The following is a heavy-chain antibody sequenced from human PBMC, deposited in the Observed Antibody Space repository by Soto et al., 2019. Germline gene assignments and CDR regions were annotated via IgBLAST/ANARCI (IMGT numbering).Heavy chain of an antibody. CDR2: MNPNSGNT. D-gene: IGHD1-26*01. CDR1: GYTFTSYD. CDR3: ARDDSGFSGSHYIDYFNY. Sequence: ASVKVSCKASGYTFTSYDINWVRQATGQGFEYLGWMNPNSGNTGYVKKFQGRVTFTRDTSAGTVYMQLSSLTSEDTAVYYCARDDSGFSGSHYIDYFNYWGQGALVTVSS. V-gene: IGHV1-8*01. J-gene: IGHJ4*02.